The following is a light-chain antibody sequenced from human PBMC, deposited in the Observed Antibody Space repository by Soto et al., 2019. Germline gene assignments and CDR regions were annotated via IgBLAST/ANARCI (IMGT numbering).Light chain of an antibody. V-gene: IGLV2-14*01. CDR1: SSDVGDYNY. Sequence: QSALTQPASVSGSPGQSITISCTGTSSDVGDYNYVSWYQQHPGKAPKLMIYDVSNRPSGVSNRFSGSKSGNTASLTISGLQAEDEADYYCSSYTSSSTVVFGGGTKLTV. CDR3: SSYTSSSTVV. J-gene: IGLJ2*01. CDR2: DVS.